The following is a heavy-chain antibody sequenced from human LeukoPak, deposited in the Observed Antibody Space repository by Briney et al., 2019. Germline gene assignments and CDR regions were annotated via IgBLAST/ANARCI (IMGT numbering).Heavy chain of an antibody. Sequence: SETLSLTCAVYGGSSSGYYWSWIRQPPGKGLEWIGEINHSGSTNYNPSLKSRVTISVDTSKNQFSLKLSSVTAADTAVYYCARLLATRIDYWGQGTLVTVSS. V-gene: IGHV4-34*01. CDR2: INHSGST. CDR1: GGSSSGYY. CDR3: ARLLATRIDY. J-gene: IGHJ4*02. D-gene: IGHD2-15*01.